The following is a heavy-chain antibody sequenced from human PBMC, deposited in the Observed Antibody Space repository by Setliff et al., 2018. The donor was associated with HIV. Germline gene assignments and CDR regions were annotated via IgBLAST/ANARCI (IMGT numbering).Heavy chain of an antibody. CDR1: GGSFSGYC. D-gene: IGHD3-22*01. J-gene: IGHJ4*02. CDR3: ARDSGYHNGLDY. V-gene: IGHV4-4*07. Sequence: SETLSLTCAVYGGSFSGYCRSWIRQPAGGGLEWIGRIYTSGTTNYNPSLKSRVTISVDTSKNQFSLKLSSVTAADTAMYYCARDSGYHNGLDYWGQGSLVTVSS. CDR2: IYTSGTT.